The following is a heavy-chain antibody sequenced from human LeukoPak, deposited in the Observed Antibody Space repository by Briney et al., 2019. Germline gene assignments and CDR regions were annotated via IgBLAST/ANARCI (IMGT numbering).Heavy chain of an antibody. Sequence: PGGSLRLSCAASGFTFSSYWMSWVRQAPGKGLEWVANIKQDGSEKYYVDSVKGRFTISRDNAKNSLYLQMNSLRAEDTAVYYCARVGVGSYVYYYYYYMDVWGKGTTVTVSS. CDR3: ARVGVGSYVYYYYYYMDV. CDR1: GFTFSSYW. D-gene: IGHD3-16*01. CDR2: IKQDGSEK. J-gene: IGHJ6*03. V-gene: IGHV3-7*01.